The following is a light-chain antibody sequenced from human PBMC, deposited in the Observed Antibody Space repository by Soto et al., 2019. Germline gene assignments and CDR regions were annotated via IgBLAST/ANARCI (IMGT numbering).Light chain of an antibody. CDR1: ESVGDY. Sequence: PGERATLSCWASESVGDYLPWYQQKPGQAPRLLIYGATKRTSGTPDRFSGTGSETAFTLAISRLEPGDFAVYYCQQYVTSPAITFGQGTRLEIK. CDR2: GAT. J-gene: IGKJ5*01. V-gene: IGKV3-20*01. CDR3: QQYVTSPAIT.